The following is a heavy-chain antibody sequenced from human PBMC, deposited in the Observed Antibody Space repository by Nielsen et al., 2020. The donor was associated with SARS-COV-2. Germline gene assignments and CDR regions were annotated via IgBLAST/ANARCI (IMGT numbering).Heavy chain of an antibody. V-gene: IGHV4-31*03. CDR1: GRSISSGCYY. J-gene: IGHJ2*01. CDR2: IYYSGST. Sequence: SETLSLTCTVSGRSISSGCYYWSWIRQHPGKGLEWTGYIYYSGSTYYNPSLKSRVTISVDTSKNLFSLKLSSVTAADTAVYYCARVVTAMVGDYWYFDLWGRGTLVTVSS. CDR3: ARVVTAMVGDYWYFDL. D-gene: IGHD5-18*01.